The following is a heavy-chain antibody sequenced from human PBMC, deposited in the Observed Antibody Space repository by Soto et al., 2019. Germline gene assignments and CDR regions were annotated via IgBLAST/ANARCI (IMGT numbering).Heavy chain of an antibody. Sequence: EVQLLQSGGGLVQPGGSLRLSCAASGFTFTSYSMTWVRQTPGKGLEWVAAVNPGGYSTYYADSVKGRFTISRDNSNKSLHLQMNGLRAEDTAVFYCAKDLRGGSGYDFDYRDQGTQVTVSS. CDR2: VNPGGYST. D-gene: IGHD5-12*01. J-gene: IGHJ4*02. CDR3: AKDLRGGSGYDFDY. CDR1: GFTFTSYS. V-gene: IGHV3-23*01.